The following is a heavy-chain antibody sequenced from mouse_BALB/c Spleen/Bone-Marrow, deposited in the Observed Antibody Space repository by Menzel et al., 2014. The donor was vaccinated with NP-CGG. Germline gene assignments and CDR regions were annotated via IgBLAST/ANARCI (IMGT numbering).Heavy chain of an antibody. V-gene: IGHV5-6-3*01. CDR1: GFTFSSYG. CDR3: ARDYYGSSDY. D-gene: IGHD1-1*01. J-gene: IGHJ2*01. Sequence: VQLQQSGGGLVQPGGSLKLSCAASGFTFSSYGMSWVRQTPDKRLELVATINSNGGSTYYPDSVKGRFTISRDNAKNTLYLQMSSLKSEDTAMYYCARDYYGSSDYWGQGTTLTVSS. CDR2: INSNGGST.